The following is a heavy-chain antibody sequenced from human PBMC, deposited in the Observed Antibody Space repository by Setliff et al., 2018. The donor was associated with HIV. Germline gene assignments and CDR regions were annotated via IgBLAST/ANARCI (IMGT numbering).Heavy chain of an antibody. V-gene: IGHV4-4*02. J-gene: IGHJ4*02. CDR2: IFHGGNT. CDR3: ATLAAAGESYDY. Sequence: SETLSLTCTVSGGPIRSPNWWSWVRQPPGKGLEWIGEIFHGGNTNYSPSLESRVTLSVDKSKNQFSLRLSSVTAADTAVYYCATLAAAGESYDYWGQGSQVTVSS. D-gene: IGHD6-13*01. CDR1: GGPIRSPNW.